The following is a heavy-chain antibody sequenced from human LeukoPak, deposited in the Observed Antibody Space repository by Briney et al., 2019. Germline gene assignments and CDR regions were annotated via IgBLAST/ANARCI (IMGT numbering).Heavy chain of an antibody. CDR2: ITWDGGST. Sequence: GGSLRLSCAASGFTFDDYTMHWVRQAPGKGLEWVSLITWDGGSTYYADSVKGRFTISRDNPKNTLYLQMNSLRAEDTAVYYCASASQWLAFDSWGQGTLVTVSS. V-gene: IGHV3-43*01. CDR3: ASASQWLAFDS. J-gene: IGHJ4*02. D-gene: IGHD6-19*01. CDR1: GFTFDDYT.